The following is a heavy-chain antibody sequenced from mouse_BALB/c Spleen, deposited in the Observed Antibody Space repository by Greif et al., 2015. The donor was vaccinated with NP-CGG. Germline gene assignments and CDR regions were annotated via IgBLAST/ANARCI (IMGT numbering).Heavy chain of an antibody. CDR2: ISSGGGST. V-gene: IGHV5-12-1*01. D-gene: IGHD1-1*01. Sequence: EVQGVESGGGLVKPGGSLKLSCAASGFAFSSYDMSWVRQTPEKRLEWVAYISSGGGSTYCPDTVKGRFTISRDNAKNTLYLQMSSLKSEDTAMYYCARHYYGSSYSYWGQGTTLTVSS. J-gene: IGHJ2*01. CDR1: GFAFSSYD. CDR3: ARHYYGSSYSY.